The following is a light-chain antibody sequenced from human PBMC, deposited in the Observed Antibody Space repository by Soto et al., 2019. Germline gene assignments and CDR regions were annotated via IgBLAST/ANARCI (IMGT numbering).Light chain of an antibody. V-gene: IGKV1-5*03. CDR3: QQYNDFQYS. J-gene: IGKJ2*01. CDR1: QNMGSW. Sequence: DIQMTQSPSTLSASVGDGVTITCRASQNMGSWLAWYQQKPGEAPKLLISKATNLQSGVPSRFSGSGSGTDFSLTISSLQPVDSATYFCQQYNDFQYSFGPGTKLDI. CDR2: KAT.